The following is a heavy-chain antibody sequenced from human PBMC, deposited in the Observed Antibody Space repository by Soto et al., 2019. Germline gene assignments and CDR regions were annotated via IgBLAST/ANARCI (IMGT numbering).Heavy chain of an antibody. V-gene: IGHV1-69*13. J-gene: IGHJ6*02. Sequence: SVKVSCKASGGTFSSYAISWVRQAPGQGLEWMGGIIPIFGTANYAQKFQGRVTITADESTSTAYMELSSLRSEDTAVYYCARDLSSGTDYYYYGMDVWGQGTTVTVSS. CDR3: ARDLSSGTDYYYYGMDV. CDR1: GGTFSSYA. CDR2: IIPIFGTA. D-gene: IGHD6-19*01.